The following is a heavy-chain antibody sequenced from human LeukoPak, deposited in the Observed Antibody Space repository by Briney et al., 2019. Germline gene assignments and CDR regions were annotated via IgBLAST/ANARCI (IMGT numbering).Heavy chain of an antibody. CDR3: AKGTVGAKY. Sequence: GSLRLSCAATGFTFSDYYINWIRQAPGKGLEWVAYISPDGSSTFYADSVQGRFTISRDNAKNSLYLQMNSLRVDDTAVYYCAKGTVGAKYWGQGTLVIVSS. J-gene: IGHJ4*02. CDR1: GFTFSDYY. V-gene: IGHV3-11*04. D-gene: IGHD1-26*01. CDR2: ISPDGSST.